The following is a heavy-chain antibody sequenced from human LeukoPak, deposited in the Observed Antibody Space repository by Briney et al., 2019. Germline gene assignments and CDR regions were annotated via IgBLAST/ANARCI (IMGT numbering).Heavy chain of an antibody. D-gene: IGHD6-19*01. CDR1: GGSISSSSYY. CDR3: ARGAGYSSGWYPRGYFDY. CDR2: IYYSGST. J-gene: IGHJ4*02. V-gene: IGHV4-39*07. Sequence: SETLSLTCTVSGGSISSSSYYWGWIRQPPGKGLEWIGSIYYSGSTYYNPSLKSRVTISVDTSKNQFSLKLSSVTAADTAVYYCARGAGYSSGWYPRGYFDYWGQGTLVTVSS.